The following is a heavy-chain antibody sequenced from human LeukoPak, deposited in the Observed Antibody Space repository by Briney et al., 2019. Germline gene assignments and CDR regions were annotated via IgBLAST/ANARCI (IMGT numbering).Heavy chain of an antibody. Sequence: PETLSLTCTVSGGSISSYYWSWIRQPPGKGLEWIGYIHYSGSTNYNPSLKSRVTISVDTSKNQFSLKLSSVTAADTAVYYCSRVYCSGGSCPFDYWGQGTLVTVSS. V-gene: IGHV4-59*01. J-gene: IGHJ4*02. D-gene: IGHD2-15*01. CDR3: SRVYCSGGSCPFDY. CDR1: GGSISSYY. CDR2: IHYSGST.